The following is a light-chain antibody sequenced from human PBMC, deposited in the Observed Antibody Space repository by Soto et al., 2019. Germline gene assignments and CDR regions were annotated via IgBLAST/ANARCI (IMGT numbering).Light chain of an antibody. CDR2: DAS. Sequence: EIVLTHSRATLYLSPEERANLSGMASQSVSSYLAWYQQKPGQAPRLLIYDASNRATGIPARFSGSGSGTDFTLTISSLEPEDFAVYYCQQRSNWPPITFGQGTRLEI. CDR3: QQRSNWPPIT. V-gene: IGKV3-11*01. CDR1: QSVSSY. J-gene: IGKJ5*01.